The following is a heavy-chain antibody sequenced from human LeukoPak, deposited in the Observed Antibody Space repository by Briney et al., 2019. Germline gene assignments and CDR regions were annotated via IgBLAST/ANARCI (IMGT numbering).Heavy chain of an antibody. CDR3: AKDPFDY. Sequence: GGSLRLSCAASGFTFSSYAMHWVRQAPGKGLEWVAVISYDGSNKYYADSVKGRFTISRDNSKNTLYLQMNSLRAEDTAVYYCAKDPFDYWGQGTLVTVSS. V-gene: IGHV3-30-3*01. CDR2: ISYDGSNK. CDR1: GFTFSSYA. J-gene: IGHJ4*02.